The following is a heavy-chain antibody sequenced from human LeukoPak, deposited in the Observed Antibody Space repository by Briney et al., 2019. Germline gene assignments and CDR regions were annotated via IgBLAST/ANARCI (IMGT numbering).Heavy chain of an antibody. CDR2: ISGSGGST. CDR3: AKVDFRVYDSISGMDV. J-gene: IGHJ6*02. CDR1: GFTFSSYW. Sequence: QSGGSLRLSCAASGFTFSSYWMHWVRQAPGKGLEWVSAISGSGGSTYYADSVKGRFTISRDNSKNTLYLQMNSLRAEDTAVYYCAKVDFRVYDSISGMDVWGQGTTVTVSS. V-gene: IGHV3-23*01. D-gene: IGHD3-22*01.